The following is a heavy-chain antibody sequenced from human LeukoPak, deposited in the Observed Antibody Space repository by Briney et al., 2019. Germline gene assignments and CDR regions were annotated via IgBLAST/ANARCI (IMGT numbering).Heavy chain of an antibody. J-gene: IGHJ4*02. CDR1: GFIFSYYG. V-gene: IGHV3-23*01. CDR3: AKERGHSKPFDY. D-gene: IGHD4-23*01. Sequence: GGSLRLSCEVSGFIFSYYGMNWVRQAPGKGLECVSAISDSGDATYYADSVKGRFTISRDNSKSTLYLQMNNLRAEDTALYYCAKERGHSKPFDYWGQGTLVTVSS. CDR2: ISDSGDAT.